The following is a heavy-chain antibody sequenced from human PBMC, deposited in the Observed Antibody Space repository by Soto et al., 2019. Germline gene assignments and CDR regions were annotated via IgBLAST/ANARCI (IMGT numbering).Heavy chain of an antibody. Sequence: QVQLVESGGGVVQPGRSLRLSCAASGFTFSSYGMHWVRQAPGKGLEWVAVISYDGSNKYYADSVKGRFTISRDNSKNTLYLQMNSLRAEDTAVYYCAKDDYDFWSGYYTAGGTIDYWGQGTLVTVSS. V-gene: IGHV3-30*18. J-gene: IGHJ4*02. CDR3: AKDDYDFWSGYYTAGGTIDY. CDR1: GFTFSSYG. D-gene: IGHD3-3*01. CDR2: ISYDGSNK.